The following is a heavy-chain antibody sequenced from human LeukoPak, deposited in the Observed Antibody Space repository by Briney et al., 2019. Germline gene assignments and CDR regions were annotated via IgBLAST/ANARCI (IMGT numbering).Heavy chain of an antibody. CDR2: ISSSSSCI. CDR3: ARRGIAAAGADY. Sequence: PGGSLRLSCAASGFTFSSYSMNWVRQAPGKGLEWVSSISSSSSCIYYADSVKGRFTISRDNAKNSLYLQMNSLRAEDTAVYYCARRGIAAAGADYWGQGTLVTVSS. D-gene: IGHD6-13*01. J-gene: IGHJ4*02. CDR1: GFTFSSYS. V-gene: IGHV3-21*01.